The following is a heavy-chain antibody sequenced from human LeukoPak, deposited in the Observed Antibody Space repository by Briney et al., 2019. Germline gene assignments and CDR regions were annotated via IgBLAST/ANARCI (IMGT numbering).Heavy chain of an antibody. CDR2: IYAGGSA. CDR3: AKDSNNWSFDY. J-gene: IGHJ4*02. D-gene: IGHD5-24*01. V-gene: IGHV3-NL1*01. CDR1: GFTFSSYG. Sequence: PGGSLRLSCAAPGFTFSSYGMHWVRQAPGKGLEWVSLIYAGGSAYYAESVKGRFTISRDTSKNTLYVQMNSLRPGDTAVYYCAKDSNNWSFDYWGQGTLVTVSS.